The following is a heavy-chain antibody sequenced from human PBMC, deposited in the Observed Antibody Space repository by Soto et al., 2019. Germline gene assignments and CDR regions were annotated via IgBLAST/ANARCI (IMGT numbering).Heavy chain of an antibody. D-gene: IGHD4-17*01. CDR2: ITPVVGTA. CDR3: ARSLEGTTVTNCFDP. J-gene: IGHJ5*02. V-gene: IGHV1-69*18. Sequence: QVQLVQSGAEVKKPGSSVKVSCKASADTFNSYSLSWLRQSPGQRLEWLASITPVVGTADYAQSFEDRLTITADDSTSTVYMELSSLRSDDTAVYYCARSLEGTTVTNCFDPWGQGALVTVSS. CDR1: ADTFNSYS.